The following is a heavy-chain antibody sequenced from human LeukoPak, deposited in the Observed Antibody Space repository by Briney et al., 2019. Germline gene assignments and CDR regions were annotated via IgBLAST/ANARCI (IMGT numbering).Heavy chain of an antibody. V-gene: IGHV1-2*02. CDR2: INPNSGAP. J-gene: IGHJ4*02. CDR1: GYTFTSCY. CDR3: AQVATDY. Sequence: ASVKVSCKASGYTFTSCYIHWVRQAPGQGLEWMGWINPNSGAPNYAQKFQGRVTMTRDTSISTAYMELTRLRSDDTAVYYCAQVATDYWGQGTLVTVSS. D-gene: IGHD5-12*01.